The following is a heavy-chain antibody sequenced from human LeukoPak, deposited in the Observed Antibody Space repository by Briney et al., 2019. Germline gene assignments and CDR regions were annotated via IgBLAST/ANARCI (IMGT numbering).Heavy chain of an antibody. V-gene: IGHV4-39*07. CDR3: ARYSYDILTGYTPALRGYYYYYYMDV. J-gene: IGHJ6*03. CDR1: GGSISSSSYY. Sequence: PSETLSLTCTVSGGSISSSSYYWGWIRQPPGKGLEWIGSIYYSGSTYYNPSLKSRVTISVDTSKNQFSLKLSSVTAADTAVYYCARYSYDILTGYTPALRGYYYYYYMDVWGKGTTVTVSS. D-gene: IGHD3-9*01. CDR2: IYYSGST.